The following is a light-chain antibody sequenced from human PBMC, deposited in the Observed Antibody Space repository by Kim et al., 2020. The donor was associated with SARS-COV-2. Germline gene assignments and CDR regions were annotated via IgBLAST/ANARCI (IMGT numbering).Light chain of an antibody. CDR2: GAS. Sequence: EIVMTQSPATLSVSPGERATLSCRASQSVRSSLAWYQQKPGQAPRLLMYGASTRSTGIPARFSGSGSGTEFTLTISSLQSEDFAVYHCQQYDTWPFTFGQGTKVEI. CDR1: QSVRSS. J-gene: IGKJ2*01. CDR3: QQYDTWPFT. V-gene: IGKV3-15*01.